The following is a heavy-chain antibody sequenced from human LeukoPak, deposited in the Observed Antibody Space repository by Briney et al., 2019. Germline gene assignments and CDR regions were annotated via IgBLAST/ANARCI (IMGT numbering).Heavy chain of an antibody. J-gene: IGHJ4*02. CDR3: AMGERQAAAFDY. Sequence: SQTLSLTCTVSGGSISSASYYGRWIRQPAGKGLEWIGRIYTSGSTKYNPSLKSRVTISGDTSKNQFSLKLSSVTAADTAVYYCAMGERQAAAFDYWGQGTLVSVPS. CDR2: IYTSGST. V-gene: IGHV4-61*02. CDR1: GGSISSASYY. D-gene: IGHD6-13*01.